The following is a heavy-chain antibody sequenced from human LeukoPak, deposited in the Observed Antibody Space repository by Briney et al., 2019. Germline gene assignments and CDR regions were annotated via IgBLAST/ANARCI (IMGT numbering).Heavy chain of an antibody. J-gene: IGHJ4*02. V-gene: IGHV3-23*01. CDR2: VTGGGDTT. Sequence: PGGSLRLSCAASGFTFSSYGMSWVRQAPGKGLEWVSAVTGGGDTTYYADSVKGRFTISRDDSKNTLYLQMNNLRADDTAVYYCARDPPAVTTNTYGWGQGTLVTVSS. D-gene: IGHD4-11*01. CDR3: ARDPPAVTTNTYG. CDR1: GFTFSSYG.